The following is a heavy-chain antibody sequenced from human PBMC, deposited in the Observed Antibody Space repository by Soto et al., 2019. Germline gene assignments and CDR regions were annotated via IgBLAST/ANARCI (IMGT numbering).Heavy chain of an antibody. CDR2: IYYSGST. D-gene: IGHD5-18*01. CDR3: ARGVRYSYGYYYYGMDV. Sequence: SETLSLTCTVSGGSISSYYWSWIRQPPGKGLEWIGFIYYSGSTNYNPYLKSRVTISVDTSKNQFSLKLSSVTAADTAVYYCARGVRYSYGYYYYGMDVWGQGTTVTVSS. CDR1: GGSISSYY. V-gene: IGHV4-59*01. J-gene: IGHJ6*02.